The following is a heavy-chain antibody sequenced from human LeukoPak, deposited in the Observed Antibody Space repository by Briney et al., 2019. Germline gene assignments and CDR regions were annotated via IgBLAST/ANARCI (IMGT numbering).Heavy chain of an antibody. CDR1: GFTFDTYL. Sequence: GGSLRLSCVASGFTFDTYLMDWVRQAPGKGPVWVSRIDGDGGNPSYADSVKGRFTISRDNAKNTLYLQMNSLRGEDTAVYYCARAVDVADYWGQGTLVAVSS. D-gene: IGHD3-16*01. V-gene: IGHV3-74*01. CDR2: IDGDGGNP. J-gene: IGHJ4*02. CDR3: ARAVDVADY.